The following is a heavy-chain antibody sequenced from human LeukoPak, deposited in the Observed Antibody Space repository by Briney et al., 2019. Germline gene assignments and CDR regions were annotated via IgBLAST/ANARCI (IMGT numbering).Heavy chain of an antibody. Sequence: GGSLRLSCTASGFAFSTYAMNWVRQAPGKGLEWVSVIFGSGAGINYADSVKGRFTISRDNSKNTLYLQMNTLRAEDTAIYYCAKDRIPDGFYSLDHWGQGALVTVSS. CDR1: GFAFSTYA. D-gene: IGHD3-3*01. CDR3: AKDRIPDGFYSLDH. V-gene: IGHV3-23*01. CDR2: IFGSGAGI. J-gene: IGHJ4*02.